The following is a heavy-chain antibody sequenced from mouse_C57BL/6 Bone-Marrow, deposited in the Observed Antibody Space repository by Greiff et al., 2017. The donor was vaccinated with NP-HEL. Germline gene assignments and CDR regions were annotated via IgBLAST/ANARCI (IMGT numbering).Heavy chain of an antibody. CDR2: IYPGSGST. CDR3: ASTPITSVLDY. Sequence: QVQLKQPGAELVKPGASVKMSCKASGYTFTSYWITWVKQRPGQGLEWIGDIYPGSGSTNYNEKFKSKATLTVDTSSSTAYMQLSSLTSEDSAVYYCASTPITSVLDYWGQGTSVTVSS. D-gene: IGHD1-1*01. J-gene: IGHJ4*01. V-gene: IGHV1-55*01. CDR1: GYTFTSYW.